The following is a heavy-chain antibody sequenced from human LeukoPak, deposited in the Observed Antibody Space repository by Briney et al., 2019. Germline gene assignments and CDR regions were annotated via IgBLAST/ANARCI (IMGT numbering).Heavy chain of an antibody. V-gene: IGHV3-66*01. D-gene: IGHD3-16*01. CDR1: GFTVSSNS. Sequence: PGGSLRLSCAASGFTVSSNSMSWVRQAPGKGLVWVSVIYTGGAAYYADSVKGRFTISRDNSKNTLYLQMNSLGAEDTAVYYCARDVAAPGGVYFDYWGQGTLVTVSS. J-gene: IGHJ4*02. CDR2: IYTGGAA. CDR3: ARDVAAPGGVYFDY.